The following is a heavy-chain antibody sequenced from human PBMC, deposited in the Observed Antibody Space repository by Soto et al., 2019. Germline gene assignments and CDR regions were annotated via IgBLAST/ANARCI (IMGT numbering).Heavy chain of an antibody. CDR2: IKSKTDGGTT. V-gene: IGHV3-15*07. CDR3: TTLKGIDFWSATYGMDV. CDR1: GFTFSNAC. J-gene: IGHJ6*02. D-gene: IGHD3-3*01. Sequence: EVQLVESGGGLVKPGGSLRLSCAASGFTFSNACMNWVRQAPGKGLEWVGRIKSKTDGGTTDYAAPVKGRFTISRDDSKNTLYLQMNSLRTDDTALYYCTTLKGIDFWSATYGMDVWGQGTTVTVSS.